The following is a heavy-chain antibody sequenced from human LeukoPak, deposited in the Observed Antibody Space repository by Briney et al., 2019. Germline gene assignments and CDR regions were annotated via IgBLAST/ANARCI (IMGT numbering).Heavy chain of an antibody. V-gene: IGHV4-61*02. D-gene: IGHD2-15*01. Sequence: SETLSLTCTVSGGSISSGSYYWSWIRQPAGKGLEWIGRIYISGSTNYNPSLKSRVTISVDTSKAQFSLNLSSVTAADTAVYYCARETTEPGGYWSAQRDGFDIWGQGTRVTVSS. CDR2: IYISGST. J-gene: IGHJ3*02. CDR3: ARETTEPGGYWSAQRDGFDI. CDR1: GGSISSGSYY.